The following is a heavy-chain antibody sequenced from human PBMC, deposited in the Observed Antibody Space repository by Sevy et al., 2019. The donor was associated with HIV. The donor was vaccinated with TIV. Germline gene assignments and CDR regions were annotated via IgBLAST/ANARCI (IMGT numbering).Heavy chain of an antibody. CDR2: LIGGGSRT. CDR3: AKRRVQSGLSGGGANDGWDV. V-gene: IGHV3-23*01. D-gene: IGHD1-1*01. J-gene: IGHJ6*02. Sequence: GGSLRLSCAASGFPFSNYAMSWIRQAPGKGLEWVSTLIGGGSRTYYADSVTGRFTIYSDNSKNSLYLQVKSLRTDDTDIYCCAKRRVQSGLSGGGANDGWDVCGHGTTVTVSS. CDR1: GFPFSNYA.